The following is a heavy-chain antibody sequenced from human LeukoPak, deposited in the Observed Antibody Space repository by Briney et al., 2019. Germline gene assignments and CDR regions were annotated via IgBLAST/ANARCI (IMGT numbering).Heavy chain of an antibody. V-gene: IGHV4-39*01. J-gene: IGHJ5*02. D-gene: IGHD3-10*01. CDR3: ARKWFGELAINWFDP. CDR1: GGSISSYY. CDR2: IYYSGST. Sequence: SETLSLTCTVSGGSISSYYWGWIRQPPGKGLEWIGSIYYSGSTYYNPSLKSRVTISVDTSKNQFSLKLSSVTAADTAVYYCARKWFGELAINWFDPWGQGTLVTASS.